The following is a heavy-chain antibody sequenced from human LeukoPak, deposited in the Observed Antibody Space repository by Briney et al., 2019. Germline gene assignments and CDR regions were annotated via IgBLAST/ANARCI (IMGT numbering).Heavy chain of an antibody. CDR2: IKPDSGSS. J-gene: IGHJ4*02. D-gene: IGHD6-19*01. V-gene: IGHV1-2*02. CDR1: GYTFTAYY. CDR3: ARARVPIAVSGLYYFDY. Sequence: ASVKVSCKASGYTFTAYYIHWLRQAPGQGPEWMGWIKPDSGSSHYAQKFQGRVTMTRDTSSNSAYMDLTRLKSDDTAVYDCARARVPIAVSGLYYFDYWGQGALVTVSS.